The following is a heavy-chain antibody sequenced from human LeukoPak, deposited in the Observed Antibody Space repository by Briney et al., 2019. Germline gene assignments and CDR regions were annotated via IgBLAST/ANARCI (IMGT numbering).Heavy chain of an antibody. J-gene: IGHJ6*03. CDR2: IIPIFGTA. V-gene: IGHV1-69*13. D-gene: IGHD3-10*01. Sequence: LVKVSCKASGYTFTGYYMHWVRQAPGQGLEWMGGIIPIFGTANYAQKFQGRVTITADESTSTAYMELSSLRSEDTAVYYCARGGTMATYYYYYMDVWGKGTTVTISS. CDR3: ARGGTMATYYYYYMDV. CDR1: GYTFTGYY.